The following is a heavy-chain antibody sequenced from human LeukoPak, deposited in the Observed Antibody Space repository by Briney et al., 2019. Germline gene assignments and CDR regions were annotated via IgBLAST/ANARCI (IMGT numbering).Heavy chain of an antibody. D-gene: IGHD1-26*01. CDR2: ISSSNSYI. J-gene: IGHJ4*02. CDR3: ARGGAGLPFDY. V-gene: IGHV3-21*01. CDR1: GFTFSSYS. Sequence: GGSLRLSCAASGFTFSSYSMNWVRQAPGKGLEWVSSISSSNSYIYYADSVKGRFTISRDNAKNSLYLQMNSLRAEDTAVYYCARGGAGLPFDYWGQGTLVTVSS.